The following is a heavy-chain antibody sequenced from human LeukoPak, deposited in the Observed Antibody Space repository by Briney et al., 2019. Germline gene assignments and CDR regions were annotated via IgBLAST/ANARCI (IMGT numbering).Heavy chain of an antibody. D-gene: IGHD3-3*01. V-gene: IGHV3-48*04. CDR2: ISSSSSTI. Sequence: GGSLRLSCAASGFTFSSYSMNWVRQAPGKGLEWVSYISSSSSTIYYADSVKGRFTISRDNAKNSLYLQMNSLRAEDTAVYYCARPNYDFWSGRGGLDAFDIWGQGTMVTVSS. CDR1: GFTFSSYS. CDR3: ARPNYDFWSGRGGLDAFDI. J-gene: IGHJ3*02.